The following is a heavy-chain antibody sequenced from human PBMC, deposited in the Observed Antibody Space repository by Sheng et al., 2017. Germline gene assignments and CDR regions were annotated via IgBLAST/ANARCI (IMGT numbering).Heavy chain of an antibody. CDR2: IYSGGST. V-gene: IGHV3-53*02. CDR3: ARGLRYSYGWGYFDY. D-gene: IGHD5-18*01. J-gene: IGHJ4*02. CDR1: GFTVSSNY. Sequence: EVQLVETGGGLIQPGGSLRLSCAASGFTVSSNYMSWVRQAPGKGLEWVSVIYSGGSTYYADSVKDRFTISRDNSKNTLYLQMNSLRAEDTAVYYCARGLRYSYGWGYFDYWGQGTLVTVSS.